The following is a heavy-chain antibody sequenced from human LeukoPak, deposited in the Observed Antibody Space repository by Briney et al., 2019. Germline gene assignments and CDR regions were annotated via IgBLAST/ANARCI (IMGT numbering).Heavy chain of an antibody. V-gene: IGHV3-48*03. J-gene: IGHJ3*02. D-gene: IGHD5-18*01. Sequence: GGSLRLSCAASGFTFSSYEMNWVRQAPGKGLEWVSYISSSGSTIYYADSVKGRFTISRDNAKNSLYLQMNSLRAEDTAVYYCARVADTAQDAFDIWGQGTMVTVSS. CDR3: ARVADTAQDAFDI. CDR1: GFTFSSYE. CDR2: ISSSGSTI.